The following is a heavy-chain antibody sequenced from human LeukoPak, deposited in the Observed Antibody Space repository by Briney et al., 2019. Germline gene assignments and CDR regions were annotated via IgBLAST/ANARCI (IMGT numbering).Heavy chain of an antibody. J-gene: IGHJ4*02. V-gene: IGHV1-18*01. CDR1: GYTFTSSG. CDR3: ARVLGSRYYYDSSAYLDY. D-gene: IGHD3-22*01. Sequence: ASVKVSCTASGYTFTSSGISWVRQAPGQGLEWMGWISAYNGNTNYAQKFQGRVTMTTDTSTTTAYMELRSLRSDDTAVYYCARVLGSRYYYDSSAYLDYWGQGTLVTVSS. CDR2: ISAYNGNT.